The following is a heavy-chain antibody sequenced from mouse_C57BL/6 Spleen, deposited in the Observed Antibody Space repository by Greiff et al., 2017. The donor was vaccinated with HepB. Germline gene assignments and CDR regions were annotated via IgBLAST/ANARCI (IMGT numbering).Heavy chain of an antibody. CDR2: IYPGSGST. D-gene: IGHD1-1*01. CDR3: ARGGTTVVAYYYAMDY. V-gene: IGHV1-55*01. J-gene: IGHJ4*01. Sequence: QVQLQQPGAELVKPGASVKMSCKASGYTFTSYWITWVKQRPGQGLEWIGDIYPGSGSTNYNEKFKSKATLTVDTSSSTAYMQLSSLTSEDSAVYYCARGGTTVVAYYYAMDYWGQGTSVTVSS. CDR1: GYTFTSYW.